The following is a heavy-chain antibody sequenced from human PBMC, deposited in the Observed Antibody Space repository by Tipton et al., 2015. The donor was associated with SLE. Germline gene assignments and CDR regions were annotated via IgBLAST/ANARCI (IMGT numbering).Heavy chain of an antibody. D-gene: IGHD6-19*01. V-gene: IGHV3-21*01. CDR2: ISNSSSYI. Sequence: SLRLSCAASGFTFSSYSMNWVRQAPGKGLGWVSSISNSSSYIYYADSVKGRFTISRDNAKNSLYLQMNSLRAEDTAVYYCATDSGSYSSGWGWGQGTLVTVSS. CDR1: GFTFSSYS. CDR3: ATDSGSYSSGWG. J-gene: IGHJ4*02.